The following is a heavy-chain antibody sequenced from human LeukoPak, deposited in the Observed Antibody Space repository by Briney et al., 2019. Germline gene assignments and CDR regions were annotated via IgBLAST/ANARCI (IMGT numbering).Heavy chain of an antibody. CDR2: SNPNIGGT. CDR1: GYTFTGYY. D-gene: IGHD3-22*01. V-gene: IGHV1-2*02. CDR3: AKSSGYYVGYIQY. J-gene: IGHJ1*01. Sequence: ASVKVSCKASGYTFTGYYIQWVRQAPGQGLEWMGWSNPNIGGTLYSQNFQGRVTMTRDTSISTAYMGRRRSTSDKTPPYYTAKSSGYYVGYIQYWGRGTRVTVSS.